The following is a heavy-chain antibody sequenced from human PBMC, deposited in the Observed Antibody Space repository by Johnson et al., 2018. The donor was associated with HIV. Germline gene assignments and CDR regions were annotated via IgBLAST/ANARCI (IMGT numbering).Heavy chain of an antibody. J-gene: IGHJ3*01. CDR2: IWYDGSNK. Sequence: QVQLVESGGGVVQPGRSLRLSCAASGFTFSSYGMHWVRQAPGKGLEWVAVIWYDGSNKYYADAVKGRFTISRDNAKSSLSLQMNSLRAEDTAVYYCARESRIWAWGQGTMVTVSS. V-gene: IGHV3-33*01. D-gene: IGHD3-16*01. CDR1: GFTFSSYG. CDR3: ARESRIWA.